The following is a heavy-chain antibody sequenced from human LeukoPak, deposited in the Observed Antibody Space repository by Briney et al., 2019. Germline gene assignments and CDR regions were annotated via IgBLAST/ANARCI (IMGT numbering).Heavy chain of an antibody. V-gene: IGHV1-8*01. CDR3: ARGRRYSSGVNWFDP. J-gene: IGHJ5*02. Sequence: ASVKVSCKASGYTFTSYDINWVRQATGQGLEWMGWMNPNSGNTGYAQKFQGRVTMTRNTSISTAYMELSSLRSEDTAVYYCARGRRYSSGVNWFDPWGQGTLVTVSS. CDR2: MNPNSGNT. CDR1: GYTFTSYD. D-gene: IGHD6-25*01.